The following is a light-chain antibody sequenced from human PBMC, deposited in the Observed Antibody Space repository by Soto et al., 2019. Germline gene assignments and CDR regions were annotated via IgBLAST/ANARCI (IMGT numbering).Light chain of an antibody. CDR3: QQYNVWPRP. J-gene: IGKJ1*01. CDR2: GAS. CDR1: QSVSND. V-gene: IGKV3-15*01. Sequence: EIVMTQSPGTLSVSPGERATLSCRASQSVSNDLAWIQQKPGQPPRLLIYGASTRATGIPARFTGSGFGTDFTLTISSLQPEDFAVYSCQQYNVWPRPFGQGTKVDIK.